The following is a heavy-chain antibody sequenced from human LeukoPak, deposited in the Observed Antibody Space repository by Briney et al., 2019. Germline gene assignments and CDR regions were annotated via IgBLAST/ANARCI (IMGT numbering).Heavy chain of an antibody. J-gene: IGHJ4*02. CDR2: IYPGDSDT. CDR3: ARRYHSGYPYYFDY. CDR1: GSSFTSYW. Sequence: GASLQISCKGSGSSFTSYWIGWVRQMPGKGLEWMGIIYPGDSDTRYSPSFQGQVTISADKSISTAYLQWSSLKASDTAMYYCARRYHSGYPYYFDYWGQGTLVTVSS. D-gene: IGHD3-22*01. V-gene: IGHV5-51*01.